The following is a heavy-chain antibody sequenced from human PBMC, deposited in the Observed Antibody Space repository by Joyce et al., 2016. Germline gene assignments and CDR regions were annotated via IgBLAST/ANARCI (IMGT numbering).Heavy chain of an antibody. Sequence: EMQLEDSWGSLVHPGGSLRLSCKVPHCLSNKFVMVWVRQAPGKGLECVSAICAYGSAIYYADSVKGRFSSSRGNSDNMMYLQMTSLQSEDTATYYCARAMTAVVAYTLHDGFDVWGQVTLVAVSS. CDR2: ICAYGSAI. D-gene: IGHD2-15*01. J-gene: IGHJ3*01. CDR3: ARAMTAVVAYTLHDGFDV. CDR1: HCLSNKFV. V-gene: IGHV3-23*04.